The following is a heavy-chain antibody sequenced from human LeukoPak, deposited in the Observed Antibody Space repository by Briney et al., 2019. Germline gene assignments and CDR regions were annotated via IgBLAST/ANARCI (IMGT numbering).Heavy chain of an antibody. Sequence: GGSLRLSCAASGFTFSSYAMSWVRQAPGKGLEWVSAISGSGGSTYYADSVKGRFTISRDNSKNTLYLQMNSLRAEDTAVYYCAKSGDDSSGYYLFFDYWGQGTLVTVSS. J-gene: IGHJ4*02. D-gene: IGHD3-22*01. V-gene: IGHV3-23*01. CDR1: GFTFSSYA. CDR3: AKSGDDSSGYYLFFDY. CDR2: ISGSGGST.